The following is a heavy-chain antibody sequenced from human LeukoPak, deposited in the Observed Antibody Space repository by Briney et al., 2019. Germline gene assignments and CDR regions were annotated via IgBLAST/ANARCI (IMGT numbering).Heavy chain of an antibody. D-gene: IGHD3-10*02. CDR3: AKDEDARPMYFQD. V-gene: IGHV3-23*01. Sequence: AGGSLRLSCAASGFTFSSYAMSWVRQAPGKGLEWVSTISGNGRSTYYGDSVKGRFTISRDNSKNTLYLQMNTLRAEDTAVYYCAKDEDARPMYFQDWGQGTLVTVSS. J-gene: IGHJ1*01. CDR2: ISGNGRST. CDR1: GFTFSSYA.